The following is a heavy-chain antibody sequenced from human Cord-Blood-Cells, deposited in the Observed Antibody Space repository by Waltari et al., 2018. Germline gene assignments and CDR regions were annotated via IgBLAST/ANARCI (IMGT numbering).Heavy chain of an antibody. J-gene: IGHJ6*02. D-gene: IGHD3-10*01. CDR1: GYTFTSYD. Sequence: QVQLVQSGAEVKKPGASVKVSCKASGYTFTSYDINWVRQATGQGLEWMGWMKPEGGKTGYAQTFEVRDTITRNTSIITAYMELSSLRSEDTAVYYCAIFPFGLWYGMDVCGQGTTVTVS. V-gene: IGHV1-8*03. CDR2: MKPEGGKT. CDR3: AIFPFGLWYGMDV.